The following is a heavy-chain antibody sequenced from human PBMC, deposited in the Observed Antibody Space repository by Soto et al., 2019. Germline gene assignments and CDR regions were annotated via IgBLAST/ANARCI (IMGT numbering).Heavy chain of an antibody. J-gene: IGHJ4*02. D-gene: IGHD4-17*01. V-gene: IGHV1-46*01. Sequence: ASVKVSCKASGYTFTSSYIHWVRQAPGQGLEWMGVIEPSGGSKSYTQKFQGRITMTRDTSTSTVYMELSSLRSEDTAVYYCARTTMTFYYFDYWGQGTLVTVSS. CDR2: IEPSGGSK. CDR1: GYTFTSSY. CDR3: ARTTMTFYYFDY.